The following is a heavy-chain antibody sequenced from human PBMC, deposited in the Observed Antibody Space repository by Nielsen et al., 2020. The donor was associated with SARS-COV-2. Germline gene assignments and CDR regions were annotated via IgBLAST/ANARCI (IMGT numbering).Heavy chain of an antibody. D-gene: IGHD1-26*01. CDR1: GGSISSSSYY. Sequence: SETLSLTCTVSGGSISSSSYYWGWIRQPPGKGLEWIGSIYYSGSTYYNPSLKSRVTISVDTSKNQFSLKLSSVTAADTAVYYCARLDGSYYRESYYFDYWGQGTLVTVSS. CDR2: IYYSGST. J-gene: IGHJ4*02. V-gene: IGHV4-39*01. CDR3: ARLDGSYYRESYYFDY.